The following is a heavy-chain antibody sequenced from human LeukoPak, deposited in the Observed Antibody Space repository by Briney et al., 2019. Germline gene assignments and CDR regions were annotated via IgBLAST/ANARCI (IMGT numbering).Heavy chain of an antibody. J-gene: IGHJ4*02. D-gene: IGHD3-3*01. Sequence: GGSLRLSCAASGLTFSNYVMSWVRQTPGKGLEWVSAISGSGGSTYYADSVKGRFTISRDNSKNTLSLQMNSLRAEDTAVYYCATQLRLRFLEWLRWGQGTLFTVSS. CDR1: GLTFSNYV. CDR2: ISGSGGST. CDR3: ATQLRLRFLEWLR. V-gene: IGHV3-23*01.